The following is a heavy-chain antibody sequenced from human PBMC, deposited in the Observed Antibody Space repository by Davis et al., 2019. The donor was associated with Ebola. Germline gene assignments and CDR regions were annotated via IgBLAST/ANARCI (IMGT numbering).Heavy chain of an antibody. J-gene: IGHJ6*02. CDR3: VRDTSHQLPHWLYYFYGMDV. CDR1: GFTFSNYY. CDR2: TKTDDSTT. D-gene: IGHD2-2*01. V-gene: IGHV3-74*01. Sequence: HTGGSLRLSCAASGFTFSNYYMHWVRQAPGKGLEWVARTKTDDSTTRYADSVKGRFTISRDNTKNTLYLQMNSLRGEDTAVYYCVRDTSHQLPHWLYYFYGMDVWGQGTTVTVSS.